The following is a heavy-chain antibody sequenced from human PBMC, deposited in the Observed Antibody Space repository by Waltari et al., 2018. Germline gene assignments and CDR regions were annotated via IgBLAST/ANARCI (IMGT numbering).Heavy chain of an antibody. V-gene: IGHV3-30*04. Sequence: QVQVVESGGGVVQPGRSLRISCAASGFAFSSSAMHWVRKAPGKWREWLAVITYEGDDKFYADSGKGRFSISRENSKNTVFLQMNGLTTEDTAVYYCARGAGATERYYFDFWGQGTLVTVSS. CDR3: ARGAGATERYYFDF. CDR2: ITYEGDDK. CDR1: GFAFSSSA. J-gene: IGHJ4*02. D-gene: IGHD1-26*01.